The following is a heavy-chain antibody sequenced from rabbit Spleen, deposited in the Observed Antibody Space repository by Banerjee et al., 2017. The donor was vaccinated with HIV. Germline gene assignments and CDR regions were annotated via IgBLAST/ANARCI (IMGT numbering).Heavy chain of an antibody. CDR3: ARGAGSAGGGWDL. CDR2: ILSSNGRT. Sequence: QEQLVESGGGLVQPEGSLTLTCTASGFSFSINYYMCWVRQAPGKGLEWIACILSSNGRTWYASWAKGRFTISKPSSTVDLKMTSLTAADAASYFCARGAGSAGGGWDLWGPGTLVTVS. D-gene: IGHD4-2*01. V-gene: IGHV1S45*01. CDR1: GFSFSINYY. J-gene: IGHJ4*01.